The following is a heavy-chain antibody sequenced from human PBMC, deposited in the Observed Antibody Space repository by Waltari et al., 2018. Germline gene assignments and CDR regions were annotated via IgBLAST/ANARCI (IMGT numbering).Heavy chain of an antibody. Sequence: QVQLVQSGAEVKKPGASVKVSCKASGYTFTSYAMHWVRQAPGQRLEWMGWINAGNGNTKYSQKCQGRVTITRDTSASTAYMELSSLRSEDTAVYYCASEYSGYELDYWGQGTLVTVSS. V-gene: IGHV1-3*01. J-gene: IGHJ4*02. CDR2: INAGNGNT. D-gene: IGHD5-12*01. CDR3: ASEYSGYELDY. CDR1: GYTFTSYA.